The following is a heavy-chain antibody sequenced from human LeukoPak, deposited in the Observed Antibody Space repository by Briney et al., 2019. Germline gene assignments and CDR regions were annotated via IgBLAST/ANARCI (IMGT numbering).Heavy chain of an antibody. D-gene: IGHD2-2*01. CDR2: IYYSGST. V-gene: IGHV4-39*01. Sequence: SETLSLTCTISGGSISSSSYYWGWIRQPPGKGLEWIGSIYYSGSTYYNPSLKSRVTISVDTSKNQFSLKLSSATAADTAVYYCASLGYCSSTSCLDYWDQGTLVTVSS. CDR3: ASLGYCSSTSCLDY. J-gene: IGHJ4*02. CDR1: GGSISSSSYY.